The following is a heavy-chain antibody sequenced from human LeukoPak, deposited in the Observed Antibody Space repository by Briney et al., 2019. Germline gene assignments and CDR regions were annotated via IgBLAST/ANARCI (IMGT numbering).Heavy chain of an antibody. CDR3: AKDLNDRLTTAVSSPSDY. V-gene: IGHV3-9*01. D-gene: IGHD4-23*01. Sequence: GGSLRLSCAASGFTFDDYAMHWVRQAPGKGLEWVSGISWNSGSIAYADSVKGRFTISRDNAQNSLYLQMNSLRAEDTALYYCAKDLNDRLTTAVSSPSDYWGQGTLVTVSS. CDR1: GFTFDDYA. CDR2: ISWNSGSI. J-gene: IGHJ4*02.